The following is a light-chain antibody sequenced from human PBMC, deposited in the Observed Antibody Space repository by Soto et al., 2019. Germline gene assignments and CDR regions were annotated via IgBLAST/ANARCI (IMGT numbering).Light chain of an antibody. CDR1: SSDVGAYNY. J-gene: IGLJ1*01. CDR2: EVI. CDR3: GSYTSASTLV. V-gene: IGLV2-14*01. Sequence: QSALTQPASVSGSPGQSITISCTGTSSDVGAYNYVSWYQQHPDKAPKLMIYEVINRPSGVSNRFSGSKSGNTASLTISGLQAEDEADYYCGSYTSASTLVFGTGTKVTVL.